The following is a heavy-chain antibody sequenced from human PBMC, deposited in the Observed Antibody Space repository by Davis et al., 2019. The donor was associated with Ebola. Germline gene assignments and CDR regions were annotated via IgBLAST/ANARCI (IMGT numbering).Heavy chain of an antibody. CDR2: IRSKANSYAT. J-gene: IGHJ4*02. V-gene: IGHV3-73*01. D-gene: IGHD1-26*01. Sequence: GESLKISCAASGFTFSGSATHWVRQASGKGLERVGRIRSKANSYATAYAASVKGRLTISRDDSKNTAYLQMNSLKTEDTAVYYCTSTTNLIDYWGQGTLVTVSS. CDR3: TSTTNLIDY. CDR1: GFTFSGSA.